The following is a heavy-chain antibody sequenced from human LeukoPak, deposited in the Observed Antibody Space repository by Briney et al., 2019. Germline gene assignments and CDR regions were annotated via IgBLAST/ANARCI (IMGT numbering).Heavy chain of an antibody. CDR1: GFTFSSYA. V-gene: IGHV3-23*01. Sequence: GGSLRLSCAASGFTFSSYAMSWVRQTPAKGLEWVSAITSSGGATYYSDSVSGRFTISRDNSRSTLFLQMNSLGAVDTAVYYCGRYYYDSSAYYYFDYWGERTLVAVSS. D-gene: IGHD3-22*01. J-gene: IGHJ4*02. CDR2: ITSSGGAT. CDR3: GRYYYDSSAYYYFDY.